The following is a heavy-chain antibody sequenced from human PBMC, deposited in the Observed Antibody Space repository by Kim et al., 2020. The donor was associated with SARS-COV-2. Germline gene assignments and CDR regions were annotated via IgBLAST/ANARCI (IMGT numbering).Heavy chain of an antibody. CDR2: IYYSGST. Sequence: SETLSLTCTVSGGSISSYYWSWIRQPPGKGLEWIGYIYYSGSTNYNPSLKSRVTISVDTSKNQFSLKLSSVTAADTAVYYCARGVDNRRGPWFDPWGQGTLVTVSS. D-gene: IGHD3-10*01. CDR3: ARGVDNRRGPWFDP. V-gene: IGHV4-59*01. J-gene: IGHJ5*02. CDR1: GGSISSYY.